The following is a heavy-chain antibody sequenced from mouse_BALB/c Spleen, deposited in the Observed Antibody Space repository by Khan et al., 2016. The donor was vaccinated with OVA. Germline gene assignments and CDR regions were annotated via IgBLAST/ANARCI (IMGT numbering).Heavy chain of an antibody. Sequence: VQLKQSGTVLARPGASVKMSCKASGYSFTSYWMHWVQQRPGQGLEWIGAIYPGNSETRYNQKFRGKAKLTTVTSASTAYMELSSLTNEDSAGYYCTRSYDSYYFDYWGQGTTLTVSS. J-gene: IGHJ2*01. V-gene: IGHV1-5*01. CDR2: IYPGNSET. CDR3: TRSYDSYYFDY. CDR1: GYSFTSYW. D-gene: IGHD2-4*01.